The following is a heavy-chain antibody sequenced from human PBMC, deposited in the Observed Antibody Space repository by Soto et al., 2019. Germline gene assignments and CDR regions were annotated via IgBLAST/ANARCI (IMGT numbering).Heavy chain of an antibody. V-gene: IGHV3-7*04. J-gene: IGHJ4*02. CDR2: IKQDGSEK. CDR3: ARVERWNSHFDH. Sequence: VGSLRLSCAASGFTFSDYWMSWVRQAPGKGLEWVANIKQDGSEKDYVDSLKGRITISRDNGKNSLSLQMNSLRAEDTAVYYCARVERWNSHFDHWGQGTLVTVSS. D-gene: IGHD1-7*01. CDR1: GFTFSDYW.